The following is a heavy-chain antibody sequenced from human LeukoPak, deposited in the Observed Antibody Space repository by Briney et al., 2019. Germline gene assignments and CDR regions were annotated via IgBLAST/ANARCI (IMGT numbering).Heavy chain of an antibody. Sequence: GASVKVSCKASGFTFTAYWIYWVRQAPGQGLEWMGIINPSGGSTSYAQKFQGRVTVTRDTSTSTVYMELSSLRSEDTAMYYCAREGEIGYDLSDYWGQGTLVTVSS. CDR3: AREGEIGYDLSDY. CDR1: GFTFTAYW. CDR2: INPSGGST. J-gene: IGHJ4*02. V-gene: IGHV1-46*01. D-gene: IGHD5-12*01.